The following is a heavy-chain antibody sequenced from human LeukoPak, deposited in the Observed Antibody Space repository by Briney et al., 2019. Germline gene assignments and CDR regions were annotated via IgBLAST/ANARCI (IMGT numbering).Heavy chain of an antibody. CDR3: ARGQDGYNPNFDY. D-gene: IGHD1-14*01. CDR2: ISYSGST. J-gene: IGHJ4*02. V-gene: IGHV4-59*01. CDR1: GDSISGYY. Sequence: SETLSLTCTVSGDSISGYYWSWIRQPPMKGLEWIGFISYSGSTKYNPSLKSRVTISVDTSKNQFSLKLSSVTAADAAVYYCARGQDGYNPNFDYWGQGTLVIVSS.